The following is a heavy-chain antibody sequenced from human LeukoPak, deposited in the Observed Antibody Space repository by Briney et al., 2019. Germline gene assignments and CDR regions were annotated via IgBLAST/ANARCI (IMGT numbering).Heavy chain of an antibody. CDR2: IVGSGSTI. CDR3: AREYSGSYHAFDI. J-gene: IGHJ3*02. CDR1: GFTFNSYR. V-gene: IGHV3-48*02. Sequence: GGSLRLSCVASGFTFNSYRMNWVRQAPGEGLEWVSHIVGSGSTIHYADSVKDRFTFSRDNAKNSLYLQMNSLRDEDTAVYYCAREYSGSYHAFDIWGQGTMVTVSS. D-gene: IGHD1-26*01.